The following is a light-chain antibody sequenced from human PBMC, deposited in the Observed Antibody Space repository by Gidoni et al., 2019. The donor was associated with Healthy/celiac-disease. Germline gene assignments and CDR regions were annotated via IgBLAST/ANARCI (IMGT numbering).Light chain of an antibody. CDR1: SLRSYY. V-gene: IGLV3-19*01. Sequence: SSELTQLPPVSAASGPTVRITCHVDSLRSYYASWYQQIPGQAPVLVSYGKNNRPSGIPDRFSGSSSANTAALTITGAQAEDEADYYCNARDSSGSWVFGGGTKLTVL. CDR3: NARDSSGSWV. J-gene: IGLJ3*02. CDR2: GKN.